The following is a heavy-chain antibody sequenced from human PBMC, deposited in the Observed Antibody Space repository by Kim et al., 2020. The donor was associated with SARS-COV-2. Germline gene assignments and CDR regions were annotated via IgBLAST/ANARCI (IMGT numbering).Heavy chain of an antibody. J-gene: IGHJ4*02. V-gene: IGHV3-74*01. Sequence: GGSLRLSCAASGFTFSSHCMHWVRQAPGKGLVWVSRINSDGTTTSYGDSVKGRFTISRDNAKNTLYLQMNSLRAEDTAVSYCARRQFTSGWYYFDYWGQG. CDR3: ARRQFTSGWYYFDY. CDR1: GFTFSSHC. CDR2: INSDGTTT. D-gene: IGHD6-19*01.